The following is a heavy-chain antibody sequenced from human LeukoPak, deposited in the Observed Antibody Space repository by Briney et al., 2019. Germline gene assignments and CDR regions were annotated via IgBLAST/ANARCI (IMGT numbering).Heavy chain of an antibody. V-gene: IGHV1-2*02. CDR2: INPNSGGT. CDR1: RYTFTDYY. Sequence: ASVKVSCKASRYTFTDYYMHWVRQAPGQGLECMGWINPNSGGTNYAQKFQGRVIMTRDTSLSTVYMELSRLRSDDTAVYYCARAAVAGTLFDYWGQGTLVTVSS. J-gene: IGHJ4*02. D-gene: IGHD6-19*01. CDR3: ARAAVAGTLFDY.